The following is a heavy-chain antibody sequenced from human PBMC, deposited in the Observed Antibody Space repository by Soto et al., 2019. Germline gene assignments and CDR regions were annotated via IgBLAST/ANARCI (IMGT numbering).Heavy chain of an antibody. CDR2: ISSSSSYI. J-gene: IGHJ6*02. CDR1: GFTFSSYS. CDR3: AREGCTAVAGTYYYYGMDV. V-gene: IGHV3-21*01. Sequence: EVQLVESGGGLVKPGGSLRLSCAASGFTFSSYSMNWVRQAPGKGLEWVSSISSSSSYIYYADSVKGRFTISRDNAKNSLYLQMNSLRAEDTAVYYCAREGCTAVAGTYYYYGMDVWGLGTTVTVSS. D-gene: IGHD6-19*01.